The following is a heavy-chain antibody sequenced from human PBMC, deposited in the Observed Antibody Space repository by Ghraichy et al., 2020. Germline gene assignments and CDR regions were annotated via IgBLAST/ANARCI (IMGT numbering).Heavy chain of an antibody. D-gene: IGHD3-3*01. Sequence: GGSLRLSCAASGFTVSSNYMSWVRQAPGKGLEWVSLIYSGGSTYYADSVKGRFTISRDNSKNTLYLQMNSLRAEDTAVYYCARDFGVNSDWSPSGAPLPFPYGMDVWGQGTTVTVSS. CDR2: IYSGGST. CDR1: GFTVSSNY. V-gene: IGHV3-53*01. J-gene: IGHJ6*02. CDR3: ARDFGVNSDWSPSGAPLPFPYGMDV.